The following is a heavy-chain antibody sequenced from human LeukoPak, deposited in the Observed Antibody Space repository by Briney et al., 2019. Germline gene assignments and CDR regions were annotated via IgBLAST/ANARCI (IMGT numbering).Heavy chain of an antibody. D-gene: IGHD2-15*01. CDR1: GFSVSSNY. CDR2: IRGSGGST. V-gene: IGHV3-23*01. CDR3: AKVMPPGRIRFYSYYMDV. Sequence: GGSLRLSCAASGFSVSSNYMSWVRQAPGKGLEWVSGIRGSGGSTYYADSVKGRFTISRDNSKNTLYLQMNGLRVEDTAVYYCAKVMPPGRIRFYSYYMDVWGKGTTVTVS. J-gene: IGHJ6*03.